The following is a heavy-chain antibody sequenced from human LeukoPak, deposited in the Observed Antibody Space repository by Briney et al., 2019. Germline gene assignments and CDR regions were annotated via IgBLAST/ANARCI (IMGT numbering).Heavy chain of an antibody. D-gene: IGHD6-19*01. J-gene: IGHJ4*02. Sequence: SETLSLTCTVSGYSISSGYYWGWIRQPPGKGLEWIGSIYHSGSTYYNPSLKSRVTISVDTSRNQFSLKLSSVTAADTAVYYCAKRGSSGWYFDYWGQGTLVTVSS. CDR2: IYHSGST. V-gene: IGHV4-38-2*02. CDR1: GYSISSGYY. CDR3: AKRGSSGWYFDY.